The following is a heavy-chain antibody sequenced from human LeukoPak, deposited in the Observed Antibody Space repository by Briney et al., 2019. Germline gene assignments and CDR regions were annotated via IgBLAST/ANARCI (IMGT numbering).Heavy chain of an antibody. J-gene: IGHJ6*03. D-gene: IGHD3-10*01. Sequence: SETLSPPCAVDGGCFYGYYWSWIRQPPGKGLEWIGEINHSGSTNYNPSLKSRVTISVDTSKNQFSLKLSSVTAADTAVYYCARLPRPDYYGSGKHYYYYMDVWGKGTTVTISS. CDR2: INHSGST. CDR3: ARLPRPDYYGSGKHYYYYMDV. V-gene: IGHV4-34*01. CDR1: GGCFYGYY.